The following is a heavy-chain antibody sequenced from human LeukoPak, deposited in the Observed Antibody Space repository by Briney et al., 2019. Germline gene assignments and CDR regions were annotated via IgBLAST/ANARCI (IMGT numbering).Heavy chain of an antibody. D-gene: IGHD2-15*01. CDR3: ARVDIVVVVAATKSGYYFDY. CDR1: GFTFSSYS. CDR2: ISSSGSTI. Sequence: PGGSLRLSCAASGFTFSSYSMNWVRQAPGKGLEWVSYISSSGSTIYYADSVKGRFTISRDNAKNSLYLQMNSLRAEDTAVYYCARVDIVVVVAATKSGYYFDYWGQGTLVTVSS. V-gene: IGHV3-48*04. J-gene: IGHJ4*02.